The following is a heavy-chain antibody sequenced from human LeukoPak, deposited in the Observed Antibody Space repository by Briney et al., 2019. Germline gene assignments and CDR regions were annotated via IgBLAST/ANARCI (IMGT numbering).Heavy chain of an antibody. J-gene: IGHJ4*02. CDR2: ISAYNGNT. CDR1: GYTFTSYG. Sequence: ASVKVSCKASGYTFTSYGISWVRQAPGQGLEWMGWISAYNGNTNYAQKLQGRVTMTTDTSTSTAYMELRSPRSDDTAVYYCARDLAPYSSSSRPFDSWGQGTLVTVSS. CDR3: ARDLAPYSSSSRPFDS. V-gene: IGHV1-18*01. D-gene: IGHD6-6*01.